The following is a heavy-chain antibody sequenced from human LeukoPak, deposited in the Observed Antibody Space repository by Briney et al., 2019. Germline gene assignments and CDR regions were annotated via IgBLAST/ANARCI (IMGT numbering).Heavy chain of an antibody. CDR2: IYYSGST. J-gene: IGHJ5*02. D-gene: IGHD2/OR15-2a*01. CDR3: AREVIEDWFDP. Sequence: PSETLSLTCTVSGGSISSGAYYWNWIRQHPGKGLEWIGYIYYSGSTYYNPSLKSRVTMSVDTSKNQFSLKLSSVTAADTAVYYCAREVIEDWFDPWGQRTLVTVSS. V-gene: IGHV4-31*03. CDR1: GGSISSGAYY.